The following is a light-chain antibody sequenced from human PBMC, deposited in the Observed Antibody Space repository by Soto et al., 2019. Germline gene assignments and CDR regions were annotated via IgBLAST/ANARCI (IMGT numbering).Light chain of an antibody. Sequence: VIWMTQSPSLLSASTGDRVTISCRMSQGISSYLAWYQQRPGQVPNLLIYAASTLQSGVPSRFRGSGSGTDFTLTITGLQPEDFATYYCQNYNGPPWTFGQGTKVDIK. CDR3: QNYNGPPWT. CDR1: QGISSY. J-gene: IGKJ1*01. CDR2: AAS. V-gene: IGKV1D-8*03.